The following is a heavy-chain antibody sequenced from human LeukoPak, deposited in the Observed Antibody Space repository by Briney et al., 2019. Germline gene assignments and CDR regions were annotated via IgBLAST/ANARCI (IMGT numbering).Heavy chain of an antibody. CDR2: INHSGST. Sequence: PSETLSLTCAVYGGSFSGYYWSWIRQPPGKGLEWIGEINHSGSTNYNPSLKSRVTIPVDTSKNQFSLKLSSVTAADTAVYYCAKNDCSSTSCYEDWFDPWGQGTLVTVSS. D-gene: IGHD2-2*01. CDR3: AKNDCSSTSCYEDWFDP. J-gene: IGHJ5*02. V-gene: IGHV4-34*01. CDR1: GGSFSGYY.